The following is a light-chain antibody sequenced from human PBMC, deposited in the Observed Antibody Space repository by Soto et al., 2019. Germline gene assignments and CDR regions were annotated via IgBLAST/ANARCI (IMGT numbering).Light chain of an antibody. J-gene: IGLJ1*01. V-gene: IGLV2-14*01. Sequence: QSLLRQPASVSGSPGHSITISCTGTSSDVGGYNYVSWYQQHPGKAPKLMIYEVSNRPSGVSNRFSGSKSGNTASLTISGLQAEDEADYYCSSYTSSSTRVFGTGTKVTVL. CDR2: EVS. CDR3: SSYTSSSTRV. CDR1: SSDVGGYNY.